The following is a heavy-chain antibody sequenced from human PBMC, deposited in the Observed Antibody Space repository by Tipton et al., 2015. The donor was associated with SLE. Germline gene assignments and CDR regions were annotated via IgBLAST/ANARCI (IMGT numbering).Heavy chain of an antibody. Sequence: QSGPEVKKPGTSVKVSCKASGYTFTSYTIDWVRQAPGQGLERMGGIIPVFGTATYAQKFQGRVTITADESTSTAYMELSSLRSEDTAVYYCARVRRDGYNFGEVDYWGQGTLVTVSS. CDR1: GYTFTSYT. CDR3: ARVRRDGYNFGEVDY. D-gene: IGHD5-24*01. J-gene: IGHJ4*02. CDR2: IIPVFGTA. V-gene: IGHV1-69*13.